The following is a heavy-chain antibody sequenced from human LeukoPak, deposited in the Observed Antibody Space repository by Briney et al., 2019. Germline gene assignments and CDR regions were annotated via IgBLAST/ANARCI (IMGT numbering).Heavy chain of an antibody. CDR1: GFTFSSYA. D-gene: IGHD3-10*01. V-gene: IGHV3-23*01. J-gene: IGHJ5*02. CDR3: AKDRITLAPKPDWFDP. Sequence: GGSLRLSCAASGFTFSSYAMSWVRQAPGKGLEWVSAISGSGGSTYYADSVKGRFTISRDNSKNTLYLQMNSLRAEDTAVYYCAKDRITLAPKPDWFDPWGQGTLVTVSS. CDR2: ISGSGGST.